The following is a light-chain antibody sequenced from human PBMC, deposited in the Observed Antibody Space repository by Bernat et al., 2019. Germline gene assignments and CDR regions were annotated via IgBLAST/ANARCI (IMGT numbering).Light chain of an antibody. V-gene: IGLV2-14*01. CDR1: SSDVGAYNY. Sequence: QSALTQPASMSGSPGQSITISCTGTSSDVGAYNYVSWYQQHPDKAPKLMIYDVSNRPSGVSNRFSGSKSGNTASLTISGLQAEDEADYYCSSYTSSRTLVFGGGTKLTVL. CDR2: DVS. J-gene: IGLJ2*01. CDR3: SSYTSSRTLV.